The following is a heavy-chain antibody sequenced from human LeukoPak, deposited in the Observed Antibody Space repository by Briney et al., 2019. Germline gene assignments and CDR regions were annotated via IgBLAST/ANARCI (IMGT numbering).Heavy chain of an antibody. V-gene: IGHV4-59*04. CDR3: AREDGGVAAGLFDY. D-gene: IGHD6-13*01. J-gene: IGHJ4*02. Sequence: PSETLSLTCSVSGAPVRDYYWSWIRQSPGKGLEWIAYTSYSGDADYNPSLRSRVAMSIDTTNNQFSLRLTSMTAADTAVYYCAREDGGVAAGLFDYWGQGTLVTVSS. CDR1: GAPVRDYY. CDR2: TSYSGDA.